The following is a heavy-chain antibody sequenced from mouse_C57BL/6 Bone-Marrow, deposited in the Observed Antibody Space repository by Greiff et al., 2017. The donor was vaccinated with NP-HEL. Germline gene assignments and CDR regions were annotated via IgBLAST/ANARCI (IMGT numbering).Heavy chain of an antibody. J-gene: IGHJ1*03. CDR2: IYPGSGNT. D-gene: IGHD2-3*01. CDR3: ARGMVWYFDV. CDR1: GYTFTDYY. Sequence: QVQLQQSGAELVRPGASVKLSCKASGYTFTDYYINWVKQRPGQGLEWIARIYPGSGNTYYNEKFKGKATLTAEKSSSTAYMQLSSLTSEDSAVYFCARGMVWYFDVWGTGTTVTVSS. V-gene: IGHV1-76*01.